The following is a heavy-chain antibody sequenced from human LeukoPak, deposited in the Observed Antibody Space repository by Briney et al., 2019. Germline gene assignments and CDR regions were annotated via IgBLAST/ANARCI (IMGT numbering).Heavy chain of an antibody. V-gene: IGHV3-48*03. CDR2: ISSGGTTK. CDR1: GFTFSSYG. Sequence: PGGSLRLSCAASGFTFSSYGMNWVRQAPGKGLEWASKISSGGTTKDYADSVKGRFTISRDNAKNSLYLQMNSLRDDDTAVYYCAREPRDGCNPFDYWGQGTLVIVSS. J-gene: IGHJ4*02. D-gene: IGHD5-24*01. CDR3: AREPRDGCNPFDY.